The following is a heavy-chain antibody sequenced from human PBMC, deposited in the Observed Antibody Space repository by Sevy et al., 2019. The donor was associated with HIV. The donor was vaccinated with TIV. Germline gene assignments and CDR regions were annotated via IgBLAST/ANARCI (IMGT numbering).Heavy chain of an antibody. CDR2: IKQDGSEK. CDR1: EFTFSSYW. J-gene: IGHJ4*02. Sequence: GGSLRLSCAASEFTFSSYWMSWVRQAPGKGLEWVANIKQDGSEKYYVDSVKGRFIISRDNAKNSLYLQMNSLRAEDTAVYYCARGFDYWGQGTLVTVSS. V-gene: IGHV3-7*01. CDR3: ARGFDY.